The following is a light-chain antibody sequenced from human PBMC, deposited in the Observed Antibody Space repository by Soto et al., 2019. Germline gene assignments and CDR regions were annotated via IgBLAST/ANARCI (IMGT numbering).Light chain of an antibody. J-gene: IGLJ1*01. CDR1: SNY. V-gene: IGLV2-11*01. CDR2: DVS. CDR3: CSFAGSYTSYV. Sequence: SVLTQPRSVPGSPGQSVTISCTGTSNYVSWYQQDPGKAPKLIIYDVSKRPSGVPDRFSGSKSGNTASLTISGLQAEDEADYFCCSFAGSYTSYVFGTGTKVTVL.